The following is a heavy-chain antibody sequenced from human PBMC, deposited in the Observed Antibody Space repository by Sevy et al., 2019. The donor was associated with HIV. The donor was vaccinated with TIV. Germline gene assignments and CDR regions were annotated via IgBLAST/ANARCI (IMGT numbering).Heavy chain of an antibody. Sequence: GGSLRLSCAASEVTFSNYAMSWLRQAPGKGLELVSSISGSGGETFYADSVKGRFTISRDKSKNTLYLQMNSLRVEDTAVYYCAKDMILVVGEALDIWGQGTMVTVSS. CDR2: ISGSGGET. J-gene: IGHJ3*02. CDR3: AKDMILVVGEALDI. CDR1: EVTFSNYA. D-gene: IGHD3-22*01. V-gene: IGHV3-23*01.